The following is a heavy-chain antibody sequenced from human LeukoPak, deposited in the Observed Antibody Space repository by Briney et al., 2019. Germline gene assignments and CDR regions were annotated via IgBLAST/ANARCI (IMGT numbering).Heavy chain of an antibody. CDR3: ARESHLRLGELAVDY. CDR1: GYTFTSYG. V-gene: IGHV1-18*01. CDR2: ISAYNGNT. J-gene: IGHJ4*02. D-gene: IGHD3-16*01. Sequence: ASVKVSCKASGYTFTSYGISWVRQAPGQGLEWMGWISAYNGNTNYAQKLQGRVTMTTDTSTSTAYMEPRSLRSDDTAVYYFARESHLRLGELAVDYWAREPWSPSPQ.